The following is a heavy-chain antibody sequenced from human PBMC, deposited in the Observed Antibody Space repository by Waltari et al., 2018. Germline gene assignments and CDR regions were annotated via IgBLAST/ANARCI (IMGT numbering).Heavy chain of an antibody. V-gene: IGHV3-30*02. D-gene: IGHD3-9*01. CDR2: IRYDGSNK. Sequence: QVQLVESGGGVVQPGGSLRLSCAASGFTFSSSGMHWVRQAPGKGLEWVAFIRYDGSNKYYADSVKGRFTISRDNSKNTLYLQMNSLRAEDTAVYYCAKSLDFDWLRGDRWFDPWGQGTLVTVSS. J-gene: IGHJ5*02. CDR3: AKSLDFDWLRGDRWFDP. CDR1: GFTFSSSG.